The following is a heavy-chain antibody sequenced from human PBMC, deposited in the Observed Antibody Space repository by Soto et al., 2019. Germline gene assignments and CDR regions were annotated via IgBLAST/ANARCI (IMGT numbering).Heavy chain of an antibody. CDR1: AFTFSDYA. CDR3: AKGPTATTTRADY. CDR2: ITAGGNT. D-gene: IGHD1-1*01. Sequence: GGSLRLSCAASAFTFSDYAMNWVRQAPGKGLEWVSEITAGGNTYYADSVKGRFTISRDNSKNTLYLQMNSLRAEDTAVYYCAKGPTATTTRADYWGQGILVTSPQ. J-gene: IGHJ4*02. V-gene: IGHV3-23*01.